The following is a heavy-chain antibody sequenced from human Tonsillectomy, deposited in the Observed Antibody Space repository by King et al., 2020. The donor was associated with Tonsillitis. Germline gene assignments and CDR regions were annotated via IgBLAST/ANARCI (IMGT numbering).Heavy chain of an antibody. J-gene: IGHJ3*02. CDR1: GFTFITYS. CDR2: IDTTSGYI. Sequence: VQLVESGGGLVKPGGSLRLSCAASGFTFITYSMNWVRQAPGKGLEWVSSIDTTSGYIYYADSLKGRFTTSRDNAKTSLYLQMNSLRAEDTAVYYCARGHSGSYQRTDALDIWGQGTMVTVSS. D-gene: IGHD1-26*01. V-gene: IGHV3-21*01. CDR3: ARGHSGSYQRTDALDI.